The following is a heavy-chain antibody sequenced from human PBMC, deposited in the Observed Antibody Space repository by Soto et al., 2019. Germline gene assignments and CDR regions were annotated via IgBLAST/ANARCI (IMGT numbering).Heavy chain of an antibody. CDR3: AKVQGIVVVPAAIRGRYYYYYGMDV. Sequence: GGSLRLSCAASGFTFSSYAMSWVRQAPGKGLEWVSAISGSGGSTYYADSVKGRFTISRDNSKNTLYLQMNSLRAEDTAVYYCAKVQGIVVVPAAIRGRYYYYYGMDVWGQGTTVTVSS. D-gene: IGHD2-2*02. V-gene: IGHV3-23*01. CDR1: GFTFSSYA. J-gene: IGHJ6*02. CDR2: ISGSGGST.